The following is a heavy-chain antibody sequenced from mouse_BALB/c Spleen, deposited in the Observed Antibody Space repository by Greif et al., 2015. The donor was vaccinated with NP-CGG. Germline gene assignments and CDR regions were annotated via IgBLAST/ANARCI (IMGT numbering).Heavy chain of an antibody. V-gene: IGHV1-7*01. CDR2: INPSTGYT. CDR1: GYTFTSYW. Sequence: QVQLQQSGAELAKPGASVKMSCKASGYTFTSYWMHWVKQRPGQGLEWIGYINPSTGYTEYNQKFKDKATLTADKSSSTAYMQLSSLTSEDSAVYYCASFPSTGTDAYWGQGTLVTVSA. J-gene: IGHJ3*01. CDR3: ASFPSTGTDAY. D-gene: IGHD4-1*01.